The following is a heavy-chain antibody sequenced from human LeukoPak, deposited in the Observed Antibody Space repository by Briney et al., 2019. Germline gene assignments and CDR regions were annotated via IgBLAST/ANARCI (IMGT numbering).Heavy chain of an antibody. CDR3: TREAAAGIDY. CDR2: IKQDGSEK. V-gene: IGHV3-7*01. D-gene: IGHD6-13*01. Sequence: GGSLRPSCAASGFTFSTYWMSWVRQAPGKGLEWVANIKQDGSEKYYLDSVKRRFTISRDNAKNSLYLQMNSLRAEDTAVYFCTREAAAGIDYWGQGTLVTVYS. J-gene: IGHJ4*02. CDR1: GFTFSTYW.